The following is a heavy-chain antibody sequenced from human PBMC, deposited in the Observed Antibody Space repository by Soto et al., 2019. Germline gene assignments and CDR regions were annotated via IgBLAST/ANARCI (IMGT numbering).Heavy chain of an antibody. D-gene: IGHD5-18*01. V-gene: IGHV1-69*06. CDR1: GGTFSSYA. Sequence: QVQLVQSGAEVKKPGSSVKVSCKASGGTFSSYAISWVRQAPGQGLEWMGGIIPIFGTANYAQKFQGRVTITADKTTSTADMELSSLRSEDTAVYYCATRGYSYGYVRYYYYGMDVWGQGTTVTVSS. CDR2: IIPIFGTA. CDR3: ATRGYSYGYVRYYYYGMDV. J-gene: IGHJ6*02.